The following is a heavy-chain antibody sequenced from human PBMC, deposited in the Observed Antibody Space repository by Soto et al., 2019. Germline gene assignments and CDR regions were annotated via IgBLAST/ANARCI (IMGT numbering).Heavy chain of an antibody. V-gene: IGHV5-10-1*01. CDR2: IDPSDSYT. Sequence: PRESLKISCKGSGYSFTSYWISWVRQMPGKGLEWMGRIDPSDSYTNYSPSFQGHVTISADRSISTAYLQWSSLKASDTAMYYCARAPNYPYYYDSSGYYIYYFDYWGQGNLVTVSS. D-gene: IGHD3-22*01. CDR1: GYSFTSYW. CDR3: ARAPNYPYYYDSSGYYIYYFDY. J-gene: IGHJ4*02.